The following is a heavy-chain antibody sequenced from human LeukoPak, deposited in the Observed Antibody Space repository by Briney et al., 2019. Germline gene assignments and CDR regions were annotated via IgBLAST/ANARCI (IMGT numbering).Heavy chain of an antibody. CDR3: ARSGTYQYSSTSDY. CDR2: IYTSGST. Sequence: PSETLSLTCTVSGNSISSGDYYWSWIRQPAGKGLEWIGRIYTSGSTTYNPSLKSRVTISLDTSKNQFSLKLTSVIAADTAVYFCARSGTYQYSSTSDYWGQGTLVTVSS. CDR1: GNSISSGDYY. V-gene: IGHV4-61*02. D-gene: IGHD6-13*01. J-gene: IGHJ4*02.